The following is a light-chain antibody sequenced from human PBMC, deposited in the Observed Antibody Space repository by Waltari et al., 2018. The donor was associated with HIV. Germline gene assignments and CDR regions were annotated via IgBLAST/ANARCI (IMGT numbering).Light chain of an antibody. CDR3: FSAADDNLRV. CDR2: KNT. J-gene: IGLJ3*02. Sequence: SYELTQPSSVSVSPGQTARITCPGYALTNYYARWYQQKPGQAPVLVISKNTERPSGIPGRFSGSRSGTTVTLTISGAQVGDEADYYCFSAADDNLRVFGGGTKLTVL. V-gene: IGLV3-27*01. CDR1: ALTNYY.